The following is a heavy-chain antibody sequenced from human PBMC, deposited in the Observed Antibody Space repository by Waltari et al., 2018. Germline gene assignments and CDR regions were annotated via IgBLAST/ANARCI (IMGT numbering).Heavy chain of an antibody. V-gene: IGHV3-30-3*01. J-gene: IGHJ6*02. Sequence: QVQLVDSGGVVVQPGRSLRLSCAASGFTFSSYSMHLVRQAPGKGLEWVAVISYDGSKKYYADSVKGRFTISRDKYKNTLYLQMNRLRAEDTAVYYCAREEGSSGDYYYYGMDVWGQGTTVTVSS. D-gene: IGHD6-13*01. CDR1: GFTFSSYS. CDR3: AREEGSSGDYYYYGMDV. CDR2: ISYDGSKK.